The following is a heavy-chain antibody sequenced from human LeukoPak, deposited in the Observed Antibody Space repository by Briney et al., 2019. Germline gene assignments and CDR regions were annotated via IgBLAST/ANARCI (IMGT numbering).Heavy chain of an antibody. CDR2: ISYDGSNK. Sequence: GGSLRLSCAASGFTFSSYAMHWVRQAPGKGLEWVAVISYDGSNKYYADSVKGRFTISRDNSKNTLYLQMNSLRAEDTAVYYCARVAYSSSSHYFDYWGQGTLVTVSS. CDR1: GFTFSSYA. CDR3: ARVAYSSSSHYFDY. D-gene: IGHD6-6*01. J-gene: IGHJ4*02. V-gene: IGHV3-30*01.